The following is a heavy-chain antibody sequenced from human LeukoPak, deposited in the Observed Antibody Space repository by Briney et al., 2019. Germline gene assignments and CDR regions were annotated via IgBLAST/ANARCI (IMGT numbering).Heavy chain of an antibody. CDR1: GFTFSSYG. Sequence: GGSLRLSCAASGFTFSSYGMHWVRQAPGKGLEWVAVISYDGSNKYYADSVKGRFTISRDNSKNTLYLQMNSLRAEDTAVYYCAKDHLEMATTLGYWGQGTLVTVSS. CDR3: AKDHLEMATTLGY. D-gene: IGHD5-24*01. V-gene: IGHV3-30*18. J-gene: IGHJ4*02. CDR2: ISYDGSNK.